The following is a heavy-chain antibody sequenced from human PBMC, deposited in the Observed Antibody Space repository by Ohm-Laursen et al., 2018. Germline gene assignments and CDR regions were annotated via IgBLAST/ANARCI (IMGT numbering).Heavy chain of an antibody. CDR3: ARDKRASSGTNPLWY. CDR2: ISAYNGNT. D-gene: IGHD6-19*01. Sequence: ASVKASCKASGYTFTSYGISWVRQAPGQGLEWMGWISAYNGNTNYAQKLQGRVTMTTDTSTSTAYMELRSLRSDDTAVYYCARDKRASSGTNPLWYWGQGTLVTVSS. CDR1: GYTFTSYG. J-gene: IGHJ4*02. V-gene: IGHV1-18*01.